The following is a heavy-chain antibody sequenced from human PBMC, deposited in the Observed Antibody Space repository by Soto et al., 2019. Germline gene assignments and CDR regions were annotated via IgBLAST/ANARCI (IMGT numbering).Heavy chain of an antibody. CDR2: ISGSGGST. CDR1: GFTFSSYA. J-gene: IGHJ4*02. CDR3: AKLEGYSRSWTSTDY. Sequence: PGGSLRLSCAASGFTFSSYAMSWVRQAPGKGLEWVSAISGSGGSTYYADSVKGRFTISRDNSKNTLYLQMNSLRAEDTAVYYCAKLEGYSRSWTSTDYWGQGTLVTVSS. D-gene: IGHD6-13*01. V-gene: IGHV3-23*01.